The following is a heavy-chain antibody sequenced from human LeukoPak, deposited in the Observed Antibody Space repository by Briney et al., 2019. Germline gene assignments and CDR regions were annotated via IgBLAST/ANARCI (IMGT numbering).Heavy chain of an antibody. Sequence: GASVKVSCKASGYTFTSYDINWVRQATGQGLEWMGWMNPNSGNTGYAQKFQGRVTMTRNTSISTAYMELSSLRSEDTAVYYCARPRQKHRYGDYDYWGQGTLVTVSS. J-gene: IGHJ4*02. CDR2: MNPNSGNT. CDR3: ARPRQKHRYGDYDY. D-gene: IGHD4-17*01. V-gene: IGHV1-8*01. CDR1: GYTFTSYD.